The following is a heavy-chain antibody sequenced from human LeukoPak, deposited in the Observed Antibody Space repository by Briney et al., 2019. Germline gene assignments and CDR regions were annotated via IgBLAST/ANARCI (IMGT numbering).Heavy chain of an antibody. CDR3: ASQLQYDFWSGYSNNWFDP. J-gene: IGHJ5*02. Sequence: SGTPYYNPSLKSRVTISVDTSKNQFSLKLSSVTAADTAVYYCASQLQYDFWSGYSNNWFDPWGQGTLVTVSS. CDR2: SGTP. V-gene: IGHV4-39*01. D-gene: IGHD3-3*01.